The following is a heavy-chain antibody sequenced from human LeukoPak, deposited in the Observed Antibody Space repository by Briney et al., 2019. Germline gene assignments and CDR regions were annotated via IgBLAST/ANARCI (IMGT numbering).Heavy chain of an antibody. J-gene: IGHJ4*02. CDR2: IYHSGST. CDR3: AGLREDYFDY. V-gene: IGHV4-39*01. Sequence: SETLSLTCTVSGGSISSSSYYWGWIRQPPGKGLEYIGSIYHSGSTYYNPSLKSRVTISVATSKNQFSLKLSSVTATDTAMYYCAGLREDYFDYWGQGTLVTVSS. CDR1: GGSISSSSYY.